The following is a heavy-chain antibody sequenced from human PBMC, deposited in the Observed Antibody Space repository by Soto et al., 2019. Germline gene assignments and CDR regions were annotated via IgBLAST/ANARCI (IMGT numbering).Heavy chain of an antibody. Sequence: GGSLRLSCAASGDTFSNAWMKWVRQAPGKGLESVGRIKSKTDGGTTDYAAPVKGRFTISRDDSKNTLYRQMNSLKTEDTAVYYCTTRPRITIFGVVIPQHNYWGQRTLVTSPQ. CDR2: IKSKTDGGTT. CDR3: TTRPRITIFGVVIPQHNY. CDR1: GDTFSNAW. J-gene: IGHJ4*02. V-gene: IGHV3-15*01. D-gene: IGHD3-3*01.